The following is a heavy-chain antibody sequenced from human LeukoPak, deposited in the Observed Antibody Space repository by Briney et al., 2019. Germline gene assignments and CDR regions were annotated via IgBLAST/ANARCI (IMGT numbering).Heavy chain of an antibody. CDR1: GGTFSSYA. CDR3: ARGAHQHSDS. Sequence: ASVKVSCKASGGTFSSYAISWVRQAPGQGLEWMAKLVPSRGSPSYAQNFQGRVTVTSDTSTHTVHMELSSLTSDDSAVYYCARGAHQHSDSWGQGTLVSVSS. V-gene: IGHV1-46*01. J-gene: IGHJ4*02. D-gene: IGHD2-2*01. CDR2: LVPSRGSP.